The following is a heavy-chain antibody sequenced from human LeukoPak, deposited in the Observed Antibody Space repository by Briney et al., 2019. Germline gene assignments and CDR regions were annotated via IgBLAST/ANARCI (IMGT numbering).Heavy chain of an antibody. J-gene: IGHJ4*02. Sequence: SETLSLTCTVSGGSISSSSYYWGWIRQPPGKGLEWIGSIYYSGSTYYNPSLKSRVTISVDTSKNQFSLKLSSVTAADTAVYYCAKTEYYYDSSGYLLDYWGQGTLVTVSS. CDR1: GGSISSSSYY. CDR2: IYYSGST. CDR3: AKTEYYYDSSGYLLDY. D-gene: IGHD3-22*01. V-gene: IGHV4-39*01.